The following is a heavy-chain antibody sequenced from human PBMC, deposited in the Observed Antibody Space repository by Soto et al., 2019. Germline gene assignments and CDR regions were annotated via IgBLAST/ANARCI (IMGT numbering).Heavy chain of an antibody. V-gene: IGHV4-59*01. D-gene: IGHD2-2*01. CDR2: IYYSGST. CDR3: ARAGRYCSSTSCYHWFDP. Sequence: SETLSLTCTVSGGSISSYYWSWIRQPPGKGLEWIGYIYYSGSTNYNPSLKSRVTISVDTSKNQFSLKLSSVTAADTAVYYCARAGRYCSSTSCYHWFDPWGQGTLVTVSS. CDR1: GGSISSYY. J-gene: IGHJ5*02.